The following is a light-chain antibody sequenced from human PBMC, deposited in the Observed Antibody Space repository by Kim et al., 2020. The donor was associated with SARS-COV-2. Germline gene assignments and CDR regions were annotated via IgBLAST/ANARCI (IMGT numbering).Light chain of an antibody. V-gene: IGKV3-20*01. CDR3: QQYYSFPYT. Sequence: EIVLTQSPGTLSLSPGERATLSCRASQSVRSSYLAWYQQKPGQAPRLLIYGASSRATGIPDRFSGSGSGTDFTLTISRLEPEDFATYYCQQYYSFPYTFGQGTKLEI. CDR1: QSVRSSY. CDR2: GAS. J-gene: IGKJ2*01.